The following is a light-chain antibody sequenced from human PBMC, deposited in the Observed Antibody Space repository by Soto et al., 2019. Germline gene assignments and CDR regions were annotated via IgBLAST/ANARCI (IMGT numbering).Light chain of an antibody. CDR3: QQRSNWPPVYT. Sequence: EIVLTQSPATLSLSPGERATLSCRASQSVSNYLAWYQQKPGQAPRLLIYVASNRATGIPARFSGSGSGTDFPLSISGLAPEDFAVYYCQQRSNWPPVYTFGQGTKLEI. CDR1: QSVSNY. J-gene: IGKJ2*01. V-gene: IGKV3-11*01. CDR2: VAS.